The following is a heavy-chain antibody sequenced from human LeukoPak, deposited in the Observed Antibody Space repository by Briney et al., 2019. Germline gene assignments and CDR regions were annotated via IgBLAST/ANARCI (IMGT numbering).Heavy chain of an antibody. D-gene: IGHD5-24*01. J-gene: IGHJ4*02. Sequence: PGESLQISCKGSGYSFTSYWIGWVRQMPGKGLEWMGIIYAGDSDTRYGPSFQGQVTISADKSISTAYLQWDGLKASDSAIYYCARLRDGYNRPFDYWGQGTLVTVSS. CDR1: GYSFTSYW. CDR2: IYAGDSDT. V-gene: IGHV5-51*01. CDR3: ARLRDGYNRPFDY.